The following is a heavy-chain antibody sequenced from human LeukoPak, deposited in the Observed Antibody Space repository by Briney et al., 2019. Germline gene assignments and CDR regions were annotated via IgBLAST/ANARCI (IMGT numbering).Heavy chain of an antibody. Sequence: SETLSLTCAVYGGSFSGYYWSWIRQPPGKGLEWIGEINPSGSTNYNPSLKSRVTISVDKSKNQFSLKLSSVTAADTAVYYCARPTSDAFDIWGQRTMGTVSS. V-gene: IGHV4-34*01. CDR1: GGSFSGYY. D-gene: IGHD2/OR15-2a*01. J-gene: IGHJ3*02. CDR3: ARPTSDAFDI. CDR2: INPSGST.